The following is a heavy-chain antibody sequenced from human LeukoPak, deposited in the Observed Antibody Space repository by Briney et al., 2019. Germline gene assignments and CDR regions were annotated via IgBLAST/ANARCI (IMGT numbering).Heavy chain of an antibody. D-gene: IGHD5-18*01. CDR2: IYYSGST. V-gene: IGHV4-59*01. Sequence: SETLSLTCTVSGGSISSCYWSWIRQPPGKGLEWIGYIYYSGSTNYNPSLKSRVTISADTSKNQFSLKLNSVTAADTAVYYCARGGYSYGSNFDYWGQGTLVTVSS. CDR1: GGSISSCY. CDR3: ARGGYSYGSNFDY. J-gene: IGHJ4*02.